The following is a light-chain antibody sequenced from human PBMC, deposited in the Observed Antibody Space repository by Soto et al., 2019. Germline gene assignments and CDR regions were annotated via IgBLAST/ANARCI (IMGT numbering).Light chain of an antibody. CDR1: NSNIGSNT. Sequence: QSVLTQSPSASGTPGQRVTISCSGSNSNIGSNTVNWYQQVPGTAPKLLIYANNQRPSGVPDRFSGSKSGTSASLAISGLQSEDEADYYCATWDDSLNGPVFGGGTKLTVL. CDR3: ATWDDSLNGPV. J-gene: IGLJ3*02. CDR2: ANN. V-gene: IGLV1-44*01.